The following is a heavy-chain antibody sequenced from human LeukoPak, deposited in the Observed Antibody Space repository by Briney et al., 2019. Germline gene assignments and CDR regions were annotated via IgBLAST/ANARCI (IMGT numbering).Heavy chain of an antibody. V-gene: IGHV3-21*01. J-gene: IGHJ6*04. D-gene: IGHD3-10*02. Sequence: GGSLRLSCSASGFTFSSYSMNWVRQAPGKGLEWVSSISSSSSYIYYADSVKGRFTISRDNAKNSLYLQMNSLRAEDTAVYYCAELGITMIGGVWGKGTTVTISS. CDR1: GFTFSSYS. CDR2: ISSSSSYI. CDR3: AELGITMIGGV.